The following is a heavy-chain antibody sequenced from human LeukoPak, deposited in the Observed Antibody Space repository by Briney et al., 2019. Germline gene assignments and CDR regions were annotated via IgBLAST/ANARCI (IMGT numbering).Heavy chain of an antibody. CDR2: IKHDGSEK. J-gene: IGHJ6*03. CDR1: GFRLNSFW. Sequence: GGSLRLSCAASGFRLNSFWMNWVRHAPGKGLEWVANIKHDGSEKNYVDSVKGRLTISRDNANKALYLQMNSLRAEDTAVYYCARGGWGNYHYMDVWGKGTTVTVSS. CDR3: ARGGWGNYHYMDV. D-gene: IGHD3-16*01. V-gene: IGHV3-7*01.